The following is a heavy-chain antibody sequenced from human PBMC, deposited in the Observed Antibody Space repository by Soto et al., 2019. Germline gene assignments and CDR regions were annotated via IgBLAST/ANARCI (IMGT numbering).Heavy chain of an antibody. CDR2: ISGSGGTT. V-gene: IGHV3-23*01. D-gene: IGHD2-2*01. CDR3: AKSRRGHLVDMPAPTGFDP. Sequence: EVQLLESGGGLVQPGGSLRLSCAASGLTFSNSAMNWVRQAPGKGLHWVSSISGSGGTTYYADSVKGRFTISRDNSKNTPYMRSNSRRAEDTPGYYWAKSRRGHLVDMPAPTGFDPGGQGTRFTFPP. J-gene: IGHJ5*02. CDR1: GLTFSNSA.